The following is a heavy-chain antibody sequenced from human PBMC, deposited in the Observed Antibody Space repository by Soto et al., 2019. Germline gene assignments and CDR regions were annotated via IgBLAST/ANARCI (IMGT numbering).Heavy chain of an antibody. CDR3: ARRWGDYFDY. V-gene: IGHV4-59*08. J-gene: IGHJ4*02. Sequence: SETLSLTCTVSGGSISSYYWSWIRQPPGKGLKLIGYIYYSGNTNYNPSLKSRVTISVDTSKNQFSLKLSSVTAADTAVYYCARRWGDYFDYWGQGTLVTVS. D-gene: IGHD3-16*01. CDR2: IYYSGNT. CDR1: GGSISSYY.